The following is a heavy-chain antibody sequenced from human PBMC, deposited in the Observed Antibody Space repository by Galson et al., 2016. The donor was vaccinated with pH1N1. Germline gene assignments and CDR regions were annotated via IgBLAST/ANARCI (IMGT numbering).Heavy chain of an antibody. Sequence: SVKVSCKASGYTFTVHYMHWVRQARGRGLEWMGWINPYNGDTKYAQKIPGRVTMTRDTSNSTAYMEVKRLTSDDTAVHYCARIIRYSSGLDPWGQGTLVTVSS. CDR1: GYTFTVHY. J-gene: IGHJ5*02. V-gene: IGHV1-2*02. D-gene: IGHD2-21*01. CDR3: ARIIRYSSGLDP. CDR2: INPYNGDT.